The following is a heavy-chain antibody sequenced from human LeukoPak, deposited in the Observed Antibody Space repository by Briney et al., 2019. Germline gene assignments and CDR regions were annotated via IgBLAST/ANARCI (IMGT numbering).Heavy chain of an antibody. Sequence: ASVKVSCKASGYTFTSYGISWVRQAPGQGLEWMGWISAYNGNTNYAQKLQGRVTMTTDTSTSTAYMELRSLRSDDTAVYYCARKRSDFWSGYYSGEGNNWFDPWGQGTLVTVSS. CDR1: GYTFTSYG. CDR3: ARKRSDFWSGYYSGEGNNWFDP. V-gene: IGHV1-18*01. J-gene: IGHJ5*02. CDR2: ISAYNGNT. D-gene: IGHD3-3*01.